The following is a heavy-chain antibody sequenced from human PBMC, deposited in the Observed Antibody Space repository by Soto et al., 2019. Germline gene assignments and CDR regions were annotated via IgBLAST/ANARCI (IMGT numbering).Heavy chain of an antibody. CDR3: ALTRHCSGGSCYLTNWFDP. CDR2: IYWNDDK. D-gene: IGHD2-15*01. Sequence: QITLKESGPTLVKPTQTLTLTCTFSGFSLSTSGVGVGWIRQPPGKALEWLALIYWNDDKSYSPSLTSRLTITKDTSKNQVVLTMTNMDPVDTATYYCALTRHCSGGSCYLTNWFDPWGQGTLVTVSS. V-gene: IGHV2-5*01. CDR1: GFSLSTSGVG. J-gene: IGHJ5*02.